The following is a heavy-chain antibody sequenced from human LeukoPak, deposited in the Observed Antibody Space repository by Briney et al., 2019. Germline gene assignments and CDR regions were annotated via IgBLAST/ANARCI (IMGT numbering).Heavy chain of an antibody. Sequence: GASVKVSCKASGYTFTGYYMHWVRQAPGQGLEWMGWINPNSGGTNYAQKFQGRVTMTRDTSISTAYMELSRLRSDDTAVYYCARSYGSGNYYDDYWGQGTLVTVSS. CDR1: GYTFTGYY. J-gene: IGHJ4*02. D-gene: IGHD3-10*01. CDR3: ARSYGSGNYYDDY. CDR2: INPNSGGT. V-gene: IGHV1-2*02.